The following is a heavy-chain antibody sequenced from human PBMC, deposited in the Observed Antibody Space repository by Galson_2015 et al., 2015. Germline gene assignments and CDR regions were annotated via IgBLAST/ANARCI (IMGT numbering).Heavy chain of an antibody. J-gene: IGHJ3*02. CDR3: ASRKGSSGWYDAFDI. V-gene: IGHV1-46*01. CDR1: GSTFTSYY. Sequence: SVKVSCKASGSTFTSYYMHWVRQAPGQGLEWMGIINPSGGSTSYAQKFQGRVTMTRDTSTSTVYMELSSLRSEDTAVYYCASRKGSSGWYDAFDIWGQGTMVTVSS. D-gene: IGHD6-19*01. CDR2: INPSGGST.